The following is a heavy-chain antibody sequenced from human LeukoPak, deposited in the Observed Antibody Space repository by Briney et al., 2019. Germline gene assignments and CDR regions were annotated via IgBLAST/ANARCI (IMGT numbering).Heavy chain of an antibody. CDR2: ISYDGSNK. J-gene: IGHJ4*01. CDR3: ARSWYFDY. V-gene: IGHV3-30-3*01. Sequence: GGSLRLSCAASGFTFNSYAMHWVRQAPGKGLEWVAVISYDGSNKYYADSVKGRFTISRDNSKNTLYLQMNSLRAEDTAVYYCARSWYFDYWGHGPLVTVSS. CDR1: GFTFNSYA.